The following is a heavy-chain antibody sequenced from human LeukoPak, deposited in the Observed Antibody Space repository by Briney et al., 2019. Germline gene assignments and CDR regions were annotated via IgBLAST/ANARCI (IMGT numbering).Heavy chain of an antibody. D-gene: IGHD3-16*02. J-gene: IGHJ5*02. Sequence: SVKVSCKASGGTFSSYAISWVRQAPGQGLEWMGRIIPILGIANYAQKFQGRVTITADKSTSTAYMELSSLRSEDTAVYYCARGNWDMTTFGGVIASNWFDPWGQGTLVTVSS. CDR1: GGTFSSYA. CDR2: IIPILGIA. V-gene: IGHV1-69*04. CDR3: ARGNWDMTTFGGVIASNWFDP.